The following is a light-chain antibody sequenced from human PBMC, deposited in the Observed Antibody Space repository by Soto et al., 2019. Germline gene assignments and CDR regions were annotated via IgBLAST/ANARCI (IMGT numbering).Light chain of an antibody. V-gene: IGLV2-14*01. Sequence: QSVLTQPASVSESPGQSITISCTGTSSDVGSYDYVSWYQQHPGKAPKLIIYDVSNRPSGVSNRFSGSKSGNTASLTISGLQAEDEADYYCSSYTSSSTLVFGGGTQLTVL. CDR1: SSDVGSYDY. CDR2: DVS. J-gene: IGLJ2*01. CDR3: SSYTSSSTLV.